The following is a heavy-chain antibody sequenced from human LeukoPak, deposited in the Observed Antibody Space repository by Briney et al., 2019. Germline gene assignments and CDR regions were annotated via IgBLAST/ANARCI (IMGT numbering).Heavy chain of an antibody. CDR2: INPNSGGT. V-gene: IGHV1-2*02. D-gene: IGHD2-2*01. CDR1: GYTFTGYY. CDR3: ARGGDIVVVPAAGWGSYFNY. Sequence: ASVKVSCKASGYTFTGYYMHWVRQAPGQGLEWMGWINPNSGGTNYAQKFQGRVTMTRDTSISTAYMELSRLRSDDTAVYYCARGGDIVVVPAAGWGSYFNYWGQGTLVTVSS. J-gene: IGHJ4*02.